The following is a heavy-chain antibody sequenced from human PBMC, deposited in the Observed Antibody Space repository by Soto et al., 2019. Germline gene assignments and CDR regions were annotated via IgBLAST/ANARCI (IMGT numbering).Heavy chain of an antibody. CDR1: GGSFSCYY. CDR3: ARXRRGSTTYYYYYYGMDV. V-gene: IGHV4-34*01. D-gene: IGHD2-2*01. J-gene: IGHJ6*02. Sequence: SETLSLTCAVYGGSFSCYYWSWIRQPPGKGLEWIGEINHSGSTNYNPSLKSRVTISVDTSKNQFSLKLSSVTAADTAVYYCARXRRGSTTYYYYYYGMDVWGQGTTVTVSS. CDR2: INHSGST.